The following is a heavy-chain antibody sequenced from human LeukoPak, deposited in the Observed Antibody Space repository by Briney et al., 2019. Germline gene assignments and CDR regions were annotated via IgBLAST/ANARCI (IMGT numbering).Heavy chain of an antibody. D-gene: IGHD6-13*01. CDR1: GYTFTGYY. J-gene: IGHJ3*02. CDR2: INPNSGGT. Sequence: ASVKVSCKASGYTFTGYYMHWVRQAPGQGLEWMGWINPNSGGTNYAQKFQGRVTMTRDTSISTAYMELSRLRSDDTAVYYCARDRRGIAAAGYDAFDIWGQGTMVTVSS. V-gene: IGHV1-2*02. CDR3: ARDRRGIAAAGYDAFDI.